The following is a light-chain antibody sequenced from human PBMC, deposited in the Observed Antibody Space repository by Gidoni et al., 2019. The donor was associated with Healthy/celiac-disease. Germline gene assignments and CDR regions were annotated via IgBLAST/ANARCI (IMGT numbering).Light chain of an antibody. J-gene: IGLJ3*02. CDR2: DDS. CDR3: QVWDSSSDHWV. CDR1: NMGSKS. V-gene: IGLV3-21*02. Sequence: SYLLPQPPSVSVAPGQTARITCGGNNMGSKSVDWYQQKPGQAPVLVVYDDSDRPSGIPERFSGSNSGNTATLTISRVEAGDEADYYCQVWDSSSDHWVFGGGTKLTVL.